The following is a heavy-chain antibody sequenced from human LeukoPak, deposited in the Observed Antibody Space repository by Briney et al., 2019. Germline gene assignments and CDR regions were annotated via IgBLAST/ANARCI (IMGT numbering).Heavy chain of an antibody. CDR1: GFTFEGHG. CDR3: AREGRYTHDAFDI. J-gene: IGHJ3*02. Sequence: GGSLRLSCAASGFTFEGHGMSWVRQVPGKGLEWVSSINWNGRSTTYADSVRGRFIISRDDAKNSRFLQMNSLRVEDTALYYCAREGRYTHDAFDIWGPGTVVTVS. CDR2: INWNGRST. V-gene: IGHV3-20*04. D-gene: IGHD5-24*01.